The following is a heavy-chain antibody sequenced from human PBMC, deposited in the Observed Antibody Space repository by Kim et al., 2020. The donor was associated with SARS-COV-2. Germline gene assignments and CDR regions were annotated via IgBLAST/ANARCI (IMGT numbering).Heavy chain of an antibody. J-gene: IGHJ4*02. Sequence: DAQKVQGRVTMTTDTSTNTAYMELWSLRSGDTAMYYCARGAYGDVSFDYWGQGTLVTVSS. CDR3: ARGAYGDVSFDY. V-gene: IGHV1-18*01. D-gene: IGHD4-17*01.